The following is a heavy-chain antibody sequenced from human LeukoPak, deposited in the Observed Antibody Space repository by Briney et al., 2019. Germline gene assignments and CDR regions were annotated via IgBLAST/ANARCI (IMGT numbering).Heavy chain of an antibody. V-gene: IGHV3-21*01. CDR2: ISSSSSYI. J-gene: IGHJ3*02. CDR3: ARDRIPAAITGDAFDI. CDR1: GFTFSSYS. D-gene: IGHD2-2*02. Sequence: GGSLRLSCAASGFTFSSYSMNWVRQAPGKGLEWVSSISSSSSYIYYADSVKDRFTISRDNAKNSLYLQMNSLRAEDTAVYYCARDRIPAAITGDAFDIWGQGTMVTVSS.